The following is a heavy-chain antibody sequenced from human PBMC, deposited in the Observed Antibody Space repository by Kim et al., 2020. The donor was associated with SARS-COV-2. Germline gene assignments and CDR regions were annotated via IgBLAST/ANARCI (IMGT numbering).Heavy chain of an antibody. J-gene: IGHJ4*02. V-gene: IGHV3-23*01. CDR2: ISGSGGST. CDR1: GFTFSSYA. D-gene: IGHD1-26*01. CDR3: AKPYASGSYYSPFDY. Sequence: GGSLRLSCAASGFTFSSYAMSWVRQAPGKGLEWVSAISGSGGSTYYADSVKGRFTISRDNSKNTLYLQMNSLRAEDTAVYYCAKPYASGSYYSPFDYWGQGTLVTVSS.